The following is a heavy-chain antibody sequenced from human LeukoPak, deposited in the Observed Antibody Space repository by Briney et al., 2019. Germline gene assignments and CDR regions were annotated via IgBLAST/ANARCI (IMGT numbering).Heavy chain of an antibody. Sequence: PSETLSLTCTVSGGSISSYYWSWIRQPPGKGLEWIGYIYYSGSTNYNPSLKSRVTISVDTSKNQFSLKLSSVTAADTAVYYCARHLAGGSHGAFDIWGQGTMVTVSS. D-gene: IGHD2-15*01. V-gene: IGHV4-59*08. CDR3: ARHLAGGSHGAFDI. CDR1: GGSISSYY. CDR2: IYYSGST. J-gene: IGHJ3*02.